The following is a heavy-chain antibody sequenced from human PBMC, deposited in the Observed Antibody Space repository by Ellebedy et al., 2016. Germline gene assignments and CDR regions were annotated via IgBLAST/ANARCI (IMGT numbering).Heavy chain of an antibody. CDR3: ARHVSDDGYPTEIDY. D-gene: IGHD5-24*01. V-gene: IGHV4-39*01. Sequence: SETLSLTCTVSGGSISSSSYYWGWIRQPPGKGLEWIGSIYYSGSTYYNPSLKSRVTISVDTSKNQFSLKLSSVTAADTAVYYCARHVSDDGYPTEIDYWGQGTLVTVSS. J-gene: IGHJ4*02. CDR2: IYYSGST. CDR1: GGSISSSSYY.